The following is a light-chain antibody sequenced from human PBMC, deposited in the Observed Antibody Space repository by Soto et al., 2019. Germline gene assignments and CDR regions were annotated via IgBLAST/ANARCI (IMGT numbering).Light chain of an antibody. J-gene: IGKJ1*01. CDR3: HQYGNSPWT. CDR2: GAS. Sequence: EIVVTQSPGTLSLSPGERATLSCRASQSGFSTYLAWFQQKHGQAPSLLIYGASSRATGIPDRFSGSGSGTDFTLTISRLEPEDFAVYYCHQYGNSPWTLGQGTKVEIK. CDR1: QSGFSTY. V-gene: IGKV3-20*01.